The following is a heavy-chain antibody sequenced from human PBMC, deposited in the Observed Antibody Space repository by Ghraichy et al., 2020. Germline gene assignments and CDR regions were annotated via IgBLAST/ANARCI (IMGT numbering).Heavy chain of an antibody. D-gene: IGHD6-19*01. Sequence: SQTLSLTCTVSGGSISSSYWTWIRQPPGKGLEWIGYIYYRGSTNYNPSLKSRVSISVDTSKNRFSLKLSSVTPADTAVYYCPRGIAGIAVKMDVWGQGTTVAVSS. V-gene: IGHV4-59*01. CDR3: PRGIAGIAVKMDV. CDR1: GGSISSSY. J-gene: IGHJ6*02. CDR2: IYYRGST.